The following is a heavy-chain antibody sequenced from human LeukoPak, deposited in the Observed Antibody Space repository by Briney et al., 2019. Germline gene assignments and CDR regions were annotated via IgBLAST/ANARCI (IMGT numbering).Heavy chain of an antibody. D-gene: IGHD3-10*01. Sequence: SVKVSTKASGGTFGRYAIGWVRQARGQGLAWMGRIIPILGIANYAQKFQGRVTNTPDKSTDAAYLELSSLRSEDTALYYCARERIGGITMVRGVIGGMDVWGQGTTVTVSS. J-gene: IGHJ6*02. CDR2: IIPILGIA. CDR3: ARERIGGITMVRGVIGGMDV. CDR1: GGTFGRYA. V-gene: IGHV1-69*04.